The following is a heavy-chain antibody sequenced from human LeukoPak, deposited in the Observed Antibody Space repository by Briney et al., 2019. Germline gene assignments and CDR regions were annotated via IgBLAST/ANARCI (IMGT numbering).Heavy chain of an antibody. CDR1: GDSISSYY. V-gene: IGHV4-59*04. Sequence: TSETLSLTCTVSGDSISSYYWSWIRQPPGKGLEWIGTIYYSGSTYYNPSLKSRVTISVDTSKNQFSLKLISVTAADTAVYYCARLSIAVAGRGFDPWGQGTLVTV. J-gene: IGHJ5*02. CDR3: ARLSIAVAGRGFDP. D-gene: IGHD6-19*01. CDR2: IYYSGST.